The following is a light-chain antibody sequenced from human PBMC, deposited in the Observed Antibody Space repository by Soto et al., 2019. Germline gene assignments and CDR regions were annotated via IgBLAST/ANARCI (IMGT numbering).Light chain of an antibody. Sequence: QPVLTQSPSASASLGASVKLTCTLSSGHSNYAIAWHQQQPKKGPRYLMKVDSDGTHSKGDGIPDRFSGSSSGAERYLTISSLQSEDEADYYCQTWGPGMQVFGGGTKLTVL. V-gene: IGLV4-69*02. J-gene: IGLJ3*02. CDR3: QTWGPGMQV. CDR2: VDSDGTH. CDR1: SGHSNYA.